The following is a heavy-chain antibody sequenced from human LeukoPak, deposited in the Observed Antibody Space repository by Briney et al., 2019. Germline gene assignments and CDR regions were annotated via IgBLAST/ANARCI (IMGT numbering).Heavy chain of an antibody. CDR2: MNPNSGNT. Sequence: ASVKVSCKASGYTFTSYDINWVRQATGQGLEWMGWMNPNSGNTGYAQKFQGRVTMTRNTSISTAYMELSSLRSEDTAVYYCAKEGWITIFGVVERGSYFDYWGQGTLVTVSS. CDR1: GYTFTSYD. V-gene: IGHV1-8*01. D-gene: IGHD3-3*01. J-gene: IGHJ4*02. CDR3: AKEGWITIFGVVERGSYFDY.